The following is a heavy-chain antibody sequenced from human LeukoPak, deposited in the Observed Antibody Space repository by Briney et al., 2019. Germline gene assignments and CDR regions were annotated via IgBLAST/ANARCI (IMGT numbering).Heavy chain of an antibody. V-gene: IGHV3-23*01. CDR1: GFTFSSYA. J-gene: IGHJ4*02. D-gene: IGHD6-19*01. Sequence: GGSLRLSCVASGFTFSSYAMSWVRQAPGKGLEWLSGINAGGGSTSYADSVKGRLTISRDNSKNTLYLQINSLRAEDTAVYYCARHWGYSSGLDYWGQGTLVTVSS. CDR2: INAGGGST. CDR3: ARHWGYSSGLDY.